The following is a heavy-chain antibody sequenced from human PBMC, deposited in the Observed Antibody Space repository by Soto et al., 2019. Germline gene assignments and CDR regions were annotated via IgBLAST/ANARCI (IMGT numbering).Heavy chain of an antibody. CDR1: GYAFSSYA. D-gene: IGHD6-6*01. Sequence: GASVKVSCKASGYAFSSYAIHWLRQAPGQRLEWMGRVNAGDGNTKYSESFQGRVTITRDTSASTAYMELSSLRSGDTAVYYCARDQYSSSSDYYYYGMDVWGQGTTVTVSS. CDR2: VNAGDGNT. J-gene: IGHJ6*02. V-gene: IGHV1-3*01. CDR3: ARDQYSSSSDYYYYGMDV.